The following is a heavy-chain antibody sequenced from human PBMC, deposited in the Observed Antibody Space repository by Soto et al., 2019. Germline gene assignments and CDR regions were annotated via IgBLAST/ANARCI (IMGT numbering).Heavy chain of an antibody. V-gene: IGHV1-18*01. CDR2: ISAYNGNT. J-gene: IGHJ5*02. CDR3: ARGVGSGSYYNQYNWFDP. CDR1: GYTFTNYG. D-gene: IGHD3-10*01. Sequence: QVQLVQSGAEVKKPGASVKVSCKASGYTFTNYGISWVRQAPGQGLGWMGWISAYNGNTNFAQKLQGRVTMTTDTSTSTAYMELRSLRSDDTAVYYCARGVGSGSYYNQYNWFDPWGQGTLVTVSS.